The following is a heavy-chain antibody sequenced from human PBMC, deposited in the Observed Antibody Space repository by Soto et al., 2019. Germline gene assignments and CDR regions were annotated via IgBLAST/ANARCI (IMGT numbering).Heavy chain of an antibody. CDR1: GGTFSSYT. V-gene: IGHV1-69*04. D-gene: IGHD6-13*01. CDR3: ARDIPLYGSSWEYYFDY. Sequence: SVKVSCKASGGTFSSYTISWVRQAPGQGLEWMGRIIPILGIANYAQKFQGRVTITADKSTSTAYMELSSLRSEDTAVYYCARDIPLYGSSWEYYFDYWGQGTLVTVSS. J-gene: IGHJ4*02. CDR2: IIPILGIA.